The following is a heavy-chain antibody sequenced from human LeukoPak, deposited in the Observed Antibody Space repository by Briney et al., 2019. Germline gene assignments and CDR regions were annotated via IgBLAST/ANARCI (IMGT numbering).Heavy chain of an antibody. J-gene: IGHJ4*02. V-gene: IGHV4-39*07. D-gene: IGHD2-21*02. CDR3: ARAPGVMTAFDY. CDR1: GGSISSSSYY. CDR2: IYYSGST. Sequence: PSETLSLTCTVSGGSISSSSYYWGWIRQPPGKGLEWIGSIYYSGSTYYNPSLRSRVTISVETSKNQFSLKVSSVTAADTAVYYCARAPGVMTAFDYWGQGALVTVSS.